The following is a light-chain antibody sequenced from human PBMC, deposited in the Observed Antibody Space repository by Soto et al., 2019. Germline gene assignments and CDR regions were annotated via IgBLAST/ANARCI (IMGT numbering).Light chain of an antibody. J-gene: IGKJ3*01. Sequence: DIQMTQSPSSLSASVGDRVTITCRASQTIIRYLNWYQQKPGRAPNLLIYAASSLHTGVPSRFSASGSGTEFTLTISSLQPEDSATYYCQQSYSTLFTFGLGTRVEIK. V-gene: IGKV1-39*01. CDR2: AAS. CDR1: QTIIRY. CDR3: QQSYSTLFT.